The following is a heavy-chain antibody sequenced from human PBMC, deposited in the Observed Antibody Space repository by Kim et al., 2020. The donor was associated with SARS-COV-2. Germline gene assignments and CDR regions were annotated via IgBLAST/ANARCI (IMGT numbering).Heavy chain of an antibody. V-gene: IGHV3-30*04. CDR2: ISYDGSNK. Sequence: GGSLRLSCTASGFTFSNYAIHWVRQAPGKGLEWVAVISYDGSNKNYADSVKGRFTLSRDKSKNTLYLQMNSLRAEDTAVYFCARDANRGYSFGWIYYYYG. J-gene: IGHJ6*01. D-gene: IGHD5-18*01. CDR3: ARDANRGYSFGWIYYYYG. CDR1: GFTFSNYA.